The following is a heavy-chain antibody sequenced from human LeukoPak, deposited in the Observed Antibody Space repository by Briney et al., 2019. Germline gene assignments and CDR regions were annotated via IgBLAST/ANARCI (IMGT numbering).Heavy chain of an antibody. CDR1: GITLNNYG. J-gene: IGHJ4*02. D-gene: IGHD3-10*01. CDR3: AKRGVVIRVILVGFHKQAYYFDS. Sequence: GGSLRLSCAVSGITLNNYGMSWVRQAPGKGQEWVAGISDSGGSTNYADSVKGRFTISRDNAKNTLYLQMNSLRAEDTAVYFCAKRGVVIRVILVGFHKQAYYFDSWGQGALVTVSS. CDR2: ISDSGGST. V-gene: IGHV3-23*01.